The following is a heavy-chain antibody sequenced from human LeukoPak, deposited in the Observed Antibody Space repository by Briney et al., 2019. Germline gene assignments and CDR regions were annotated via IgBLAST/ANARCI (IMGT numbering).Heavy chain of an antibody. V-gene: IGHV3-15*01. CDR3: AKDRETTASGTFDY. CDR2: IKSTADGGTT. Sequence: PGGSLRLSCAASGFTLSNAWMSWVRQAPGKGLEWVGRIKSTADGGTTDYAAPVKGRFTISRDDSKNTLYLQMNSLRAEDTGVYYCAKDRETTASGTFDYWGQGTLVTVSS. D-gene: IGHD6-13*01. J-gene: IGHJ4*02. CDR1: GFTLSNAW.